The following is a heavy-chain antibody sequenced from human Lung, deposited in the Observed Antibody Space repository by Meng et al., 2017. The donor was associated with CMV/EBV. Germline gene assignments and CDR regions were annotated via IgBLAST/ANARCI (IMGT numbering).Heavy chain of an antibody. J-gene: IGHJ4*02. D-gene: IGHD1-7*01. CDR1: GGTFGSYT. Sequence: SVKVSCKASGGTFGSYTISWVRQAPGQGPEWMGRIIPILGIANYAQKFQGRVTMTADKSTNTVYMELSGLRSEDTATYYCARLLAGTVNDFWGQRTLVTVSS. V-gene: IGHV1-69*02. CDR3: ARLLAGTVNDF. CDR2: IIPILGIA.